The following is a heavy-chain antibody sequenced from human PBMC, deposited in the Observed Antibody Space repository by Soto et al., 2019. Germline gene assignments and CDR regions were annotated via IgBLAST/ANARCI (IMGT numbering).Heavy chain of an antibody. V-gene: IGHV2-5*04. CDR2: VYWNDDK. Sequence: QITLKESGPTLVTPTQTLTLTCTFSDFSSSSNAVGWIRQPPGKALEWLALVYWNDDKHYSPSLKTRLTITMDTPKNQVTLTMTNVDPVDTATYYCVSLIGSMPSYFFESWGQGTPVTVSS. J-gene: IGHJ4*02. CDR1: DFSSSSNAV. CDR3: VSLIGSMPSYFFES. D-gene: IGHD2-21*01.